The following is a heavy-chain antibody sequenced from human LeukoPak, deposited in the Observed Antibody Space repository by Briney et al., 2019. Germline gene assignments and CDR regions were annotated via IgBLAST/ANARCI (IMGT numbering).Heavy chain of an antibody. J-gene: IGHJ4*02. Sequence: SVKVSCKASGGTFSSYAISWVRQAPGQGLEWMGGISPIFGTANYAQKFQGRVTITADESTSTAYMELSSLRSEDAAVYYCARGTSYFRAYYHGSGSSYYFDYWGQGTLATVSS. CDR2: ISPIFGTA. CDR3: ARGTSYFRAYYHGSGSSYYFDY. V-gene: IGHV1-69*13. CDR1: GGTFSSYA. D-gene: IGHD3-10*01.